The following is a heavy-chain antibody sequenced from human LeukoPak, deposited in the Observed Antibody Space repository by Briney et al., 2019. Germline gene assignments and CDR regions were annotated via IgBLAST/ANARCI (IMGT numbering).Heavy chain of an antibody. J-gene: IGHJ6*02. Sequence: SETLSLTCTVSGGSISSGDYYWSWIRQHPGKGLEWIGYIYYSGSTYYNPSLKSRVTISVDTSKNQFSLKLSSVTAADTAVYYCARAGPYYYYGMDVWGQGTTVTVSS. D-gene: IGHD2-8*02. CDR1: GGSISSGDYY. V-gene: IGHV4-31*03. CDR2: IYYSGST. CDR3: ARAGPYYYYGMDV.